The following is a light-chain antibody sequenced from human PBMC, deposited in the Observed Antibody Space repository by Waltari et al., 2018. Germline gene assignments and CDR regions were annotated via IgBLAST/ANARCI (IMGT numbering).Light chain of an antibody. V-gene: IGLV2-11*01. J-gene: IGLJ2*01. CDR3: CSYAGSYTV. CDR2: EVS. CDR1: SSDVGGYNY. Sequence: QSALTQPRSVSGSPGQSVTISCTGTSSDVGGYNYVSWYQQHPGKAPKLLIYEVSKRPPGVPARFSGSKSGDTASLTISGLQAEDEADYYCCSYAGSYTVFGGGTKLTVL.